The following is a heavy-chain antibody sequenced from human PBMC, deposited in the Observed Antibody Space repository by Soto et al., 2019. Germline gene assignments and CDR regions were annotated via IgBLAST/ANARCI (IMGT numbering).Heavy chain of an antibody. CDR3: ARVGSSYARRGLDV. CDR1: GGAIDSGGYY. V-gene: IGHV4-31*03. Sequence: SETLSLTCNVSGGAIDSGGYYWCWIRQLPGKGLEWVGYIYYSGSTYYNPSLKSRVSISIDTSKNQFSLKLISVTAADTAVYYCARVGSSYARRGLDVWGQGTTVTVSS. CDR2: IYYSGST. D-gene: IGHD3-16*01. J-gene: IGHJ6*02.